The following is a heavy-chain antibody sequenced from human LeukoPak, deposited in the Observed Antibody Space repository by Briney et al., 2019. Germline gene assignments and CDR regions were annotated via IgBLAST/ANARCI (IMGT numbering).Heavy chain of an antibody. D-gene: IGHD1-26*01. CDR3: ARHLIVGAYEYNWFDP. CDR2: INHSGST. J-gene: IGHJ5*02. CDR1: GGSFSDYY. Sequence: SETLSLTCRVYGGSFSDYYWNWIRQPPGKGLEWIGEINHSGSTNYNPSLKSRVTISVDTSKNQFSLKLHSVTAADTAVYYCARHLIVGAYEYNWFDPWGQGTLVTVSS. V-gene: IGHV4-34*01.